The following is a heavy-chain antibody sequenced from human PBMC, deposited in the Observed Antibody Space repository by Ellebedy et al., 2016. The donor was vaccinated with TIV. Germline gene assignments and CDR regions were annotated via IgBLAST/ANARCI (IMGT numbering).Heavy chain of an antibody. J-gene: IGHJ4*02. D-gene: IGHD2-8*02. CDR3: VRTGRPWFDY. CDR2: ISTSSSYT. Sequence: PGGSLRLSCAASGFPFINHALSWVRQAPGKGLEWVSTISTSSSYTKCADSVKGRFTVSRDDAKNSLYLHMNSLKAEDTAVYYCVRTGRPWFDYWGQGTLVTVSS. V-gene: IGHV3-11*06. CDR1: GFPFINHA.